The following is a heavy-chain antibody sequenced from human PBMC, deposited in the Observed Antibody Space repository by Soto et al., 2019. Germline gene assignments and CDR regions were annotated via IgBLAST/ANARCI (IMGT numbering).Heavy chain of an antibody. V-gene: IGHV3-7*03. CDR1: GFSFSSGR. J-gene: IGHJ4*02. D-gene: IGHD4-4*01. Sequence: EVQLVESGGGLVQPGGSLRLSCAVSGFSFSSGRMTWIRQAPGKGLERVAIMNEDGSERYYVDSVKGRFTISRDNAKNALFLQMNSLRVEDTAVYFCARDRAYRRFDYWGQGSLVTVSS. CDR3: ARDRAYRRFDY. CDR2: MNEDGSER.